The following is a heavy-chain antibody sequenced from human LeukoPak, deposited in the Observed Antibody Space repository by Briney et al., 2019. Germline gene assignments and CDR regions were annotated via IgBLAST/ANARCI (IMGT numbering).Heavy chain of an antibody. CDR3: ASLYIAAVGTGGYYFDY. D-gene: IGHD6-13*01. V-gene: IGHV3-23*01. J-gene: IGHJ4*02. CDR1: GFTFSNYW. CDR2: ISGSGGST. Sequence: GGSLRLSCAASGFTFSNYWMSWVRQAPGKGLEWVSAISGSGGSTYYADSVKGRFTISRDNSKNTLYLQMNSLRAEDTAVYYCASLYIAAVGTGGYYFDYWGQGTLVTVSS.